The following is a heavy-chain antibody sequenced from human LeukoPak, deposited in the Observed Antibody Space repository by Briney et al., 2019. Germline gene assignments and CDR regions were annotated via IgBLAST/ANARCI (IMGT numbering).Heavy chain of an antibody. CDR2: IYYSGST. Sequence: SETLSLTCTVSGGSISSSSYYWGWIRQPPGKGLEWIGSIYYSGSTYYNPSLKSRVTISVDTSKNQFSLKLSSVTAADTAVYYCARSYSSSWIQENNWFDPWGQGTLVTVSS. CDR3: ARSYSSSWIQENNWFDP. D-gene: IGHD6-13*01. J-gene: IGHJ5*02. V-gene: IGHV4-39*07. CDR1: GGSISSSSYY.